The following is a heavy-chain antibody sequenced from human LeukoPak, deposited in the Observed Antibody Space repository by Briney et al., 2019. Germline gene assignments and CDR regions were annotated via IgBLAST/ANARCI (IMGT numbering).Heavy chain of an antibody. Sequence: GSLSLSCAVSGFTFSAYWMSWVRQAPGKGLEWIGSIFHMGHTYYNPSLKSRLTISLDTSKNQFSLKLTSLTAADTAIYYCAKPYQQLLWDYFDPWGQGKLVTVSS. J-gene: IGHJ5*02. D-gene: IGHD3-16*01. CDR1: GFTFSAYW. CDR2: IFHMGHT. CDR3: AKPYQQLLWDYFDP. V-gene: IGHV4-34*08.